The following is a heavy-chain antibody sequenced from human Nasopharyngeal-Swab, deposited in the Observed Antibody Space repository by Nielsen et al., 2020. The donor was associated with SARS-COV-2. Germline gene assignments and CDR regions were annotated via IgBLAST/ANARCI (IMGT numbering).Heavy chain of an antibody. D-gene: IGHD6-13*01. CDR2: MYSRGST. Sequence: SEPLSLTCTVSGGPLNSHYWSWIPQPPGEGLEWIGHMYSRGSTTYNPSLKSRVSISVDTSKNQFSLKVTSVTAADTAVYYCVREAAAATQLLDFWGQGTLVTVSS. J-gene: IGHJ4*02. CDR1: GGPLNSHY. CDR3: VREAAAATQLLDF. V-gene: IGHV4-59*11.